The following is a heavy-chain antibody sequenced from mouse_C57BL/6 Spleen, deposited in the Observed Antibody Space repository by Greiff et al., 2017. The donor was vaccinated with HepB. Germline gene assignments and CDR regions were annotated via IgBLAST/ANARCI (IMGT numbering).Heavy chain of an antibody. CDR2: INPGSGGT. J-gene: IGHJ2*01. CDR3: ARWAIYDGYYYFDY. Sequence: VQRVESGAELVRPGTSVKVSCKASGYAFTNYLIEWVKQRPGQGLEWIGVINPGSGGTNYNEKFKGKSTLTADNSSSTAYMQLSSLTSEDSAVYFCARWAIYDGYYYFDYWGQGTTLTVSS. D-gene: IGHD2-3*01. V-gene: IGHV1-54*01. CDR1: GYAFTNYL.